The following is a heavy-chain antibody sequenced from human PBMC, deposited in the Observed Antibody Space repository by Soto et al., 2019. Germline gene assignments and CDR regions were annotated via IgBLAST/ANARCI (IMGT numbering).Heavy chain of an antibody. CDR1: GGIFSTYA. CDR2: LIPLFGTP. V-gene: IGHV1-69*01. CDR3: ARDRDDYGSGNYYNRIDF. J-gene: IGHJ4*02. Sequence: QVRLVQSGAEVKKPWSSVKVSCKASGGIFSTYAISWLRQAPGQGLEWMGGLIPLFGTPNYAQRFQGRVTITADESTSTAYMELSTLRSEDTAVYYCARDRDDYGSGNYYNRIDFWGQGTLVTVSS. D-gene: IGHD3-10*01.